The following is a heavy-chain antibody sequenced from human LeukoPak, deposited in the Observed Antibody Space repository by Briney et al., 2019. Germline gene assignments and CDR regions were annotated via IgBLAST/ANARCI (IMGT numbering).Heavy chain of an antibody. CDR1: GGTFSSYA. Sequence: ASVKVSCKASGGTFSSYAISWVRQAPGQGLEWMGGIIPIFGTANYAQKFQGRVTITADESTGTAYMELSSLRSEDTAVYYCARGRDGYDYYYYGMDVWGQGTTVTVSS. CDR3: ARGRDGYDYYYYGMDV. V-gene: IGHV1-69*13. D-gene: IGHD5-24*01. J-gene: IGHJ6*02. CDR2: IIPIFGTA.